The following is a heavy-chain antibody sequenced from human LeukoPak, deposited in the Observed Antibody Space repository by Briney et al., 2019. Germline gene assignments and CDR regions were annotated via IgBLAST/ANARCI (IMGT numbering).Heavy chain of an antibody. CDR1: GGSISSYY. J-gene: IGHJ6*03. CDR2: IYYSGST. D-gene: IGHD2-15*01. CDR3: ARVTGGYYYYYCMDV. Sequence: SETLSLTCTVSGGSISSYYWSWIRQPPGKGLEWIGYIYYSGSTNYNPSLKSRVTISVDTSKNQFSLKLSSVTAADTAVYYCARVTGGYYYYYCMDVWGKGTTVTVSS. V-gene: IGHV4-59*12.